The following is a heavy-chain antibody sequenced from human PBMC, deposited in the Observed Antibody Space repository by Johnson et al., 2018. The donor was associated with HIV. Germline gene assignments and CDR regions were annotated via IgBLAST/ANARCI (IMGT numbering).Heavy chain of an antibody. V-gene: IGHV3-74*02. D-gene: IGHD1-26*01. Sequence: MQLVESGGGLVQPGGSLRLSCAASGLIFSRSWMHWVRQAPGKGLVWVSRTNSDGSSTTYADSVKGRFTISRDTSKNTLYLQMNSLRPEDTAVYYCASDGWELLGVAAFDVWGQGTLVTVSS. CDR3: ASDGWELLGVAAFDV. J-gene: IGHJ3*01. CDR2: TNSDGSST. CDR1: GLIFSRSW.